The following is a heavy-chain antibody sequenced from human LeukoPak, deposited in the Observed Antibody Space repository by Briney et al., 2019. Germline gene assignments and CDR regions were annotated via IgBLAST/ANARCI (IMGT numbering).Heavy chain of an antibody. Sequence: PGGSLRLSCEASGFTFSSYAMHWVRQAPGKGLEWVAVISCDGSNKYYADSVKGRFTIARDNSKNTLYLQMNSLRAEDTAVYYCARVPTHYYYGMDVWGQGTTVTVPS. J-gene: IGHJ6*02. CDR3: ARVPTHYYYGMDV. CDR2: ISCDGSNK. V-gene: IGHV3-30-3*01. CDR1: GFTFSSYA. D-gene: IGHD4-11*01.